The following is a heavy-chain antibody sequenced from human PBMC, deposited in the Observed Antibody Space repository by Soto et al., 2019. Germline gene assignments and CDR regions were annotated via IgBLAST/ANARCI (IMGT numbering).Heavy chain of an antibody. D-gene: IGHD7-27*01. CDR1: GFTFSIYA. CDR3: ARDSERKGWGSSTFDI. CDR2: ISAVGGST. J-gene: IGHJ3*02. Sequence: EVQLLESGGGLVQPGGSLRLSCVASGFTFSIYAMNWVRQAPGKGLEWVSTISAVGGSTYYADSMKGRFTISRDNSKNTLYLQMNSLRAEDTAIYYCARDSERKGWGSSTFDIWGQGTMVTVSS. V-gene: IGHV3-23*01.